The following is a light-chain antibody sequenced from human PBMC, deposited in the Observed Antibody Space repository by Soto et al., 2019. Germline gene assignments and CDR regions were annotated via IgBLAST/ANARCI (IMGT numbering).Light chain of an antibody. CDR2: GAS. V-gene: IGKV3-15*01. J-gene: IGKJ1*01. CDR1: HSINRN. CDR3: QNNDNCTLT. Sequence: EILMTQSPVNLSVSPGERATLSCRASHSINRNLAWYHQRPGLAPRRLMCGASSRPTGVPGRLRGSGSGTEFSLTISSLQSDDFLFYFCQNNDNCTLTFGRRTKVDIK.